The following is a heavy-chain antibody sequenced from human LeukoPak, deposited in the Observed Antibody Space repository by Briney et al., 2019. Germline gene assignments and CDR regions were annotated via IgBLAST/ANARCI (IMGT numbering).Heavy chain of an antibody. CDR3: ASGTVTHSWGYYYYMDV. CDR1: GYAFTGYY. J-gene: IGHJ6*03. CDR2: INPNSGGT. Sequence: GASVKVSCKASGYAFTGYYMHWVRQAPGQGLEWMGWINPNSGGTNYAQKFQGRVTMTRDTSISTAYMELSRLRSDDTAVYYCASGTVTHSWGYYYYMDVWGKGTTVTISS. V-gene: IGHV1-2*02. D-gene: IGHD4-17*01.